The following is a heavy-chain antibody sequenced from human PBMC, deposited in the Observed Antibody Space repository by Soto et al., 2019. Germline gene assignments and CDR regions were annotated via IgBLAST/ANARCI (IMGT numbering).Heavy chain of an antibody. J-gene: IGHJ6*02. D-gene: IGHD2-15*01. V-gene: IGHV4-4*02. CDR1: GGSISSSNW. CDR2: IYHSGST. CDR3: AGQNARTPDIVVVVAEAQDYYYYGMDV. Sequence: QVQLQESGPGLVKPSGTLSLTCAVSGGSISSSNWWSWVRQPPGKGLEWIGEIYHSGSTNYNPSLKSRVTIALDKSKIQFALKLSSVTAAVTAVYYCAGQNARTPDIVVVVAEAQDYYYYGMDVWGQGTTVTVSS.